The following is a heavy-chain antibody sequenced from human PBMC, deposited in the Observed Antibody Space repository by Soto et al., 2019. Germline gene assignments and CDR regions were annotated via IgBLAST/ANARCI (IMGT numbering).Heavy chain of an antibody. J-gene: IGHJ4*02. CDR3: AKGLSYYQTSGYPHY. CDR1: GFTFPDYT. D-gene: IGHD3-22*01. V-gene: IGHV3-9*01. Sequence: EVQLLESGGGLVQPGRSLRLSCAASGFTFPDYTMHWVRQAPGKGLEWVSGISWNSGSIDYADSVKGRFIISRDDAKNCPYLQMNSLRAEDTSLYYCAKGLSYYQTSGYPHYWGQGTLVTVSS. CDR2: ISWNSGSI.